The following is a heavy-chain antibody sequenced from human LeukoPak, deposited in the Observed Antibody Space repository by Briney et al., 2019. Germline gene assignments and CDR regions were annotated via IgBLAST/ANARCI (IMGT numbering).Heavy chain of an antibody. V-gene: IGHV1-69*05. D-gene: IGHD5-24*01. J-gene: IGHJ4*02. CDR2: IIPIFGTA. Sequence: SVKVSCKASGGTFSSYAISWVRQAPGQGLEWMGGIIPIFGTANYAQKFQGRVTITTDESTSTAYMELSSLRSEDTAVYYCARAGTVEMTPLDYWGQGTLVTVSS. CDR3: ARAGTVEMTPLDY. CDR1: GGTFSSYA.